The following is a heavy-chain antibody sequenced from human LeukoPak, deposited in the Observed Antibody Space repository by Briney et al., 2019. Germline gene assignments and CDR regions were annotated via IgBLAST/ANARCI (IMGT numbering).Heavy chain of an antibody. CDR3: SRQVVGNDY. CDR1: GESSFSSYY. D-gene: IGHD3-22*01. CDR2: INHSGYT. J-gene: IGHJ4*02. V-gene: IGHV4-34*01. Sequence: SETLPPTCAVYGESSFSSYYWSWIRQTPGGALEWIGEINHSGYTNYNPSLKSRVTLSIDTSKNQFSLRLNSVTAADTAVYYCSRQVVGNDYWGQGTLVTVSS.